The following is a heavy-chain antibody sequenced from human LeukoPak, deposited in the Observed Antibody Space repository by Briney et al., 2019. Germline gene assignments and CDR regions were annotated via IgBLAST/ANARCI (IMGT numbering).Heavy chain of an antibody. V-gene: IGHV3-21*01. D-gene: IGHD3-3*01. Sequence: PGGSLRLSCAASGFTFSSYRMNWVRQAPGKGLEWVSSISSSSSYIYYADSVKGRFTISRDNAKNSLYLQMNSLRTEDTAVYYCARDPVSVGLRINSDYWGQGTLVTVSS. CDR3: ARDPVSVGLRINSDY. CDR1: GFTFSSYR. CDR2: ISSSSSYI. J-gene: IGHJ4*02.